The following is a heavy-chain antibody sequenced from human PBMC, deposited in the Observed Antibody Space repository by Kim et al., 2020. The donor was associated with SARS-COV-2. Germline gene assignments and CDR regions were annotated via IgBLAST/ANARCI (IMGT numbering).Heavy chain of an antibody. CDR3: ARDGSSGWYGDGDY. CDR1: GFTFSTYA. CDR2: ISEDGGNK. Sequence: GGSLRLSCAASGFTFSTYAMHWVRQVPGKGLEWVALISEDGGNKYYPDSVKGRFTISRDNSKNMLYLQMDSLRTEDTAVYYCARDGSSGWYGDGDYWGEGTLGIVSS. J-gene: IGHJ4*01. V-gene: IGHV3-30*04. D-gene: IGHD6-19*01.